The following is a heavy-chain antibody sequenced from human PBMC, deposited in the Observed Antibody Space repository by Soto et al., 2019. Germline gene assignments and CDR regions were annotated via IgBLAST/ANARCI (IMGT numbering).Heavy chain of an antibody. CDR3: FRENYFSYHGMDV. CDR1: GFAFSGST. Sequence: EVQLVESGGGLVQPGGSLTLSCAGSGFAFSGSTIHWVRQASGKGLEWVGRIRSKANSYATAYAASVKGRFIISRDDSKTTAYLQMSSLKIEDTAVYYCFRENYFSYHGMDVWGQGITVTVSS. V-gene: IGHV3-73*02. J-gene: IGHJ6*02. CDR2: IRSKANSYAT.